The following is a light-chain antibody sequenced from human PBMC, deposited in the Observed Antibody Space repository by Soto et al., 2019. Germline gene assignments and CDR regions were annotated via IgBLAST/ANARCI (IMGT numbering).Light chain of an antibody. V-gene: IGKV4-1*01. CDR1: QSVLYSSSSKNC. J-gene: IGKJ2*01. CDR2: WAS. CDR3: LEHCSSPYT. Sequence: DIVMTQSPDSLPVSLGERATINCKSSQSVLYSSSSKNCLVWYQQKPGQPPKVLIYWASTRESGVPDRFSGSGSGTEFTLTSSNLQAEDVEVYYCLEHCSSPYTFGQGNKLEI.